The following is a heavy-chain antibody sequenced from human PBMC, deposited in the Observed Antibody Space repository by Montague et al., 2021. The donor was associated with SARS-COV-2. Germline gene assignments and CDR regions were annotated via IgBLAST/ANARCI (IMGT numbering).Heavy chain of an antibody. D-gene: IGHD6-19*01. CDR1: GDSLSDSLYF. CDR2: IHTSGTT. V-gene: IGHV4-61*02. J-gene: IGHJ4*02. CDR3: ARGLLQWLAIDH. Sequence: TLSLTCTVSGDSLSDSLYFWSWIRQSAGKGLEWIGRIHTSGTTNYHPSLRGRVTMSVDTSKTQFSLVLSSVTAADSAVYFCARGLLQWLAIDHWGQGTLVSVSS.